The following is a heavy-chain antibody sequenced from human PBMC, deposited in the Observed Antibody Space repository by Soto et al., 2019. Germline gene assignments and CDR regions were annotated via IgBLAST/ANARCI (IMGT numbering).Heavy chain of an antibody. V-gene: IGHV4-61*01. CDR3: ARGGGYSYTFDY. CDR1: GGFVSSGSYY. CDR2: IYYSGST. D-gene: IGHD5-18*01. Sequence: SETLSLTCTVSGGFVSSGSYYWSWIRQPPGKGLEWIGYIYYSGSTNYNPSLKSRVTISVDTSKNQFSLKLSSVTAADTAVYYCARGGGYSYTFDYWGQGTLVTVSS. J-gene: IGHJ4*02.